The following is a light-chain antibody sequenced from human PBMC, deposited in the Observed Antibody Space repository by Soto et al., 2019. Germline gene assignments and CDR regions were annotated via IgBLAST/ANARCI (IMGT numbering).Light chain of an antibody. V-gene: IGLV2-14*03. Sequence: QSALTQPASVSGSPGQSITISCAGTSSDIGGYNYVSWYQLHPGKAPKLMIYEVSNRPSGVSNRFSGSKSGNTASLTISGLQAEDEADYLCSSYRHSRTGYYVFGTGTKVTVL. CDR3: SSYRHSRTGYYV. J-gene: IGLJ1*01. CDR2: EVS. CDR1: SSDIGGYNY.